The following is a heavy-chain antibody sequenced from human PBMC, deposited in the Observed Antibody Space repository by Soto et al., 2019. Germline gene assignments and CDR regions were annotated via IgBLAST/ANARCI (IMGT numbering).Heavy chain of an antibody. CDR3: AGGETTKPVWKTGSVNWFDP. CDR1: GGSISSYY. V-gene: IGHV4-59*08. J-gene: IGHJ5*02. CDR2: IYYSGST. D-gene: IGHD1-1*01. Sequence: SETLSLTCTVSGGSISSYYWSWIRQPPGKGLEWIGYIYYSGSTNYNPSLKSRVTISVDTSKNQFSLKLSSVTAADTAVYYCAGGETTKPVWKTGSVNWFDPWGQGTLVTVSS.